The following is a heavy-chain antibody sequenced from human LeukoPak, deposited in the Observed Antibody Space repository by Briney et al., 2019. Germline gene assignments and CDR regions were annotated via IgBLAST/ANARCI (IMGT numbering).Heavy chain of an antibody. CDR1: GFAVSSNY. CDR2: IYISEIT. V-gene: IGHV3-66*02. CDR3: AGYYGGKFDY. J-gene: IGHJ4*02. Sequence: GGSLRLPCAASGFAVSSNYMSWVRQAPGKGLEWVSLIYISEITKYTDSVKGRFTISRDNSKNTLYLQMNSLSAEDTAVYYCAGYYGGKFDYWGQGTLVTVSS. D-gene: IGHD2-21*01.